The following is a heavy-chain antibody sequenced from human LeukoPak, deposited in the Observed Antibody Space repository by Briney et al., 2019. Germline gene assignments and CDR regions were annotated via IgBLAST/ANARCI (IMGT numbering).Heavy chain of an antibody. V-gene: IGHV1-2*02. Sequence: ASVKVSCKASGYTFTGYYMHWVRQAPGQGLEWMGWINPNSGGTNYAQKFQGRVTMTRDTSIGTAYMELSRLRSDDTAIYYCARDASGSYYEWFDPWGQGTLVTVSS. CDR2: INPNSGGT. CDR3: ARDASGSYYEWFDP. J-gene: IGHJ5*02. CDR1: GYTFTGYY. D-gene: IGHD3-10*01.